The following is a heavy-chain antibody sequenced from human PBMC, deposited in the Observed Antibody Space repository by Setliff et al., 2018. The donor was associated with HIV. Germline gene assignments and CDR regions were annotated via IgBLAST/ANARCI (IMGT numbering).Heavy chain of an antibody. V-gene: IGHV4-31*03. J-gene: IGHJ5*02. Sequence: SETLSLTCTVSGGSISSGGYYCNWFRQYPEKGLEWIGWIHYSGRTNFNPSLRSRATISFDTSKNQLSLNLTSVTAADTAVYYCARAPFRGGSFGWFDPWGQGTLVTVSS. CDR3: ARAPFRGGSFGWFDP. CDR1: GGSISSGGYY. D-gene: IGHD2-15*01. CDR2: IHYSGRT.